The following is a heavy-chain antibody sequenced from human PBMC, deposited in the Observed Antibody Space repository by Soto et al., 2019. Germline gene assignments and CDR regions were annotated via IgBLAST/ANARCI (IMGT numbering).Heavy chain of an antibody. D-gene: IGHD3-3*01. V-gene: IGHV3-9*01. CDR2: ISWNSGSI. J-gene: IGHJ4*02. CDR1: GFTFDDYA. Sequence: EVQLVESGGGLVQPGRSLRLSCAASGFTFDDYAMHWVRQAPGKGLEWVSGISWNSGSIGYADSVKGRFTISRDNAENSLYLQMNSLRAEDTALYYCAKSLRNDFWSGYYLDYWGQGTLVTVSS. CDR3: AKSLRNDFWSGYYLDY.